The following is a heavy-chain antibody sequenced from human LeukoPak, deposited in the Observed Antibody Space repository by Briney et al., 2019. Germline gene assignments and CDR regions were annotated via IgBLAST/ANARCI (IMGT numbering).Heavy chain of an antibody. Sequence: GASVEVSCKASGYTFTSYYMHWVRQAPGQGLEWMGIINPSGGSTSYAQKFQGRVTMTRDMSTSTVYMELSSLRSEDTAVYYCARARGYSGYDSPFDYWGQGTLVTVSS. CDR2: INPSGGST. CDR3: ARARGYSGYDSPFDY. J-gene: IGHJ4*02. CDR1: GYTFTSYY. D-gene: IGHD5-12*01. V-gene: IGHV1-46*01.